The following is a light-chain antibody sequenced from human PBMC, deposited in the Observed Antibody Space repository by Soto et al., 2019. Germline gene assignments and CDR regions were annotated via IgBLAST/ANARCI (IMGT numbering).Light chain of an antibody. V-gene: IGKV1-5*01. Sequence: DIQMTQSPSTLSASVGDRVTITCRASQPVNNWLAWYQQKPGKPPNLLIYDASSLESGVPSRFSGSGFGTECTLTVSGLQPEDFATYYCQHYISYPWTFGQGTKVEIK. CDR3: QHYISYPWT. CDR1: QPVNNW. CDR2: DAS. J-gene: IGKJ1*01.